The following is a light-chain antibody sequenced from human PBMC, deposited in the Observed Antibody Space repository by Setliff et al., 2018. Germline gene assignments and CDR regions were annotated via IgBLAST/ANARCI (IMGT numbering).Light chain of an antibody. CDR3: SSYTSSGTDV. Sequence: QSVLTQPASVSGSAGQSITISCTGTSSDVGAYNYVSWYQHYSGKAPKFVIYDVSNRPSGVSNRFSGSKSGNTASLTISGLQAEDEADYYCSSYTSSGTDVFGSGTKVTVL. V-gene: IGLV2-14*03. J-gene: IGLJ1*01. CDR1: SSDVGAYNY. CDR2: DVS.